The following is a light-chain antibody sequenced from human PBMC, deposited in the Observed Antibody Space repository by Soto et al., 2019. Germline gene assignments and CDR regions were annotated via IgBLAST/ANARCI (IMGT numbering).Light chain of an antibody. Sequence: QSALTQPPSPSGSPGQSVTISFTGTSGDVGGYNYVSWYQQHPGKAPKLMIFEVSERPSGVPDRFSASKSGNTASLTVSGLQAEDEADYYCSSYAGSNNYVFGTGTKVTVL. V-gene: IGLV2-8*01. CDR1: SGDVGGYNY. CDR2: EVS. J-gene: IGLJ1*01. CDR3: SSYAGSNNYV.